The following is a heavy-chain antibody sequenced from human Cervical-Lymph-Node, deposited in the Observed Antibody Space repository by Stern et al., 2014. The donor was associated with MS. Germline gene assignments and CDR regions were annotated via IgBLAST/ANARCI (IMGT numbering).Heavy chain of an antibody. J-gene: IGHJ6*02. CDR1: GGTFSDYA. CDR3: ARDSDLGNGGYGMDV. V-gene: IGHV1-69*01. Sequence: QVQLVESGAEVKKPGSSVKVSCKASGGTFSDYAISWVRQAPRHGLEWMGGIIPVCGTANYAQKYQGRVTLIADESTSTAYMELSSLRSEDTAVYYCARDSDLGNGGYGMDVWGQGTTITVSS. D-gene: IGHD5-12*01. CDR2: IIPVCGTA.